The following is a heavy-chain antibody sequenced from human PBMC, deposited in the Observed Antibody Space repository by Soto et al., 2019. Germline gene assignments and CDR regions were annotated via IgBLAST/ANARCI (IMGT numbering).Heavy chain of an antibody. CDR2: MNPNSGNT. Sequence: GASVKVSCKASGYTFTSYDINWVRQATGQGLEWMGWMNPNSGNTGYAQKFQGRVTMTRNTSISTAYMELSNLRSEDTAVYYCARVGPGYSSGWYVVSYYYYMDVWGKGTTVTVSS. CDR1: GYTFTSYD. CDR3: ARVGPGYSSGWYVVSYYYYMDV. D-gene: IGHD6-19*01. V-gene: IGHV1-8*01. J-gene: IGHJ6*03.